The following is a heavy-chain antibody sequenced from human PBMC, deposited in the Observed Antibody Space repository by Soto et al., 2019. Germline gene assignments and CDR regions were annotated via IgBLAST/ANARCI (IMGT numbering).Heavy chain of an antibody. D-gene: IGHD5-12*01. CDR3: AREGSGYNF. V-gene: IGHV1-69*05. CDR2: IVPVFGRP. CDR1: GGSFSNFG. J-gene: IGHJ4*02. Sequence: SVKVSCKASGGSFSNFGISWVRQAPGQGLEWMGGIVPVFGRPNYAQRFRGRLTITTDESTSTGYVELISLRSDDTAVYYCAREGSGYNFWGQGTQVTVSS.